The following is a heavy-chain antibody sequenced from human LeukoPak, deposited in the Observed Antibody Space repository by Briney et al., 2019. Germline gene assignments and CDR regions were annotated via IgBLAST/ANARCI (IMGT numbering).Heavy chain of an antibody. CDR2: IYYSGST. CDR3: ARLLRYSNYYYYGMDV. J-gene: IGHJ6*02. D-gene: IGHD4-11*01. CDR1: GGSISSYY. V-gene: IGHV4-59*08. Sequence: SSETLSLTCTVSGGSISSYYWSWIRPPPGKGLEWIGYIYYSGSTNYNPSLKSRVTISVDTSKNQFSLKLSSVTAADTAVYYCARLLRYSNYYYYGMDVWGQGTTVTVSS.